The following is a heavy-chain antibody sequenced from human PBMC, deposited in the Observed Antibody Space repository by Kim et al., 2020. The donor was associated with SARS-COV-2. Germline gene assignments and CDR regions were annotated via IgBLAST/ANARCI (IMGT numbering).Heavy chain of an antibody. CDR2: VSGDGGTT. CDR1: GFTFADSV. D-gene: IGHD6-19*01. CDR3: SKASGWLPRY. Sequence: GGSLRLSCAASGFTFADSVMHWVRQAPGKGLEWVALVSGDGGTTYYADSVKGRFTISRDNSKDSLYLQMNSLRTDDTAFYYCSKASGWLPRYWSQVTLVTVP. V-gene: IGHV3-43*02. J-gene: IGHJ4*02.